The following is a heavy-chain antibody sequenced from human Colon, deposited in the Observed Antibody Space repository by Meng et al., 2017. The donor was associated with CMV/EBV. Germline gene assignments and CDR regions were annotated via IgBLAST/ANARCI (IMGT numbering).Heavy chain of an antibody. Sequence: ASVKVSCKATGDTFSSYYIHWVRQAPGQGLEWMGINNPSDDATNYARDFQGRFTISRDISKNTVSLQMNSLRVEDTAVYYCALSYGANQPFDSWGLGTLVTVSS. CDR2: NNPSDDAT. CDR3: ALSYGANQPFDS. V-gene: IGHV1-46*01. J-gene: IGHJ4*02. D-gene: IGHD4-17*01. CDR1: GDTFSSYY.